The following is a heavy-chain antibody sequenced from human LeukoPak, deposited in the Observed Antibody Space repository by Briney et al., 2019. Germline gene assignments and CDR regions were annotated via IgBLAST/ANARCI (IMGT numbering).Heavy chain of an antibody. Sequence: SETLSLTCTVSGGSISSYYWSWNRQPPGKGLEWIGYIYYSGSTNYNPSLKSRVTISVDTSKNQFSLKLSSVTAADTAVYYCARHPQREMATNDWGQGTLVTVSS. D-gene: IGHD5-24*01. CDR1: GGSISSYY. CDR3: ARHPQREMATND. V-gene: IGHV4-59*08. CDR2: IYYSGST. J-gene: IGHJ4*02.